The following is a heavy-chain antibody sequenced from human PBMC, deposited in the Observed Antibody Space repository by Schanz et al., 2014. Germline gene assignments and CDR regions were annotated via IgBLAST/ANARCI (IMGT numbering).Heavy chain of an antibody. CDR3: ARAAAAVLSGNYYYGMDV. Sequence: QVQLVESGGGVVQPGRSLRLSCAASGFSFSTYAMHWVRQAPGKGLEWVAVISYDGRSKDYADSVKGRFTISRDNAKNSLYLQMNSLRAEDTAVYYCARAAAAVLSGNYYYGMDVWGQGTTVTVSS. J-gene: IGHJ6*02. CDR2: ISYDGRSK. CDR1: GFSFSTYA. D-gene: IGHD6-13*01. V-gene: IGHV3-30*04.